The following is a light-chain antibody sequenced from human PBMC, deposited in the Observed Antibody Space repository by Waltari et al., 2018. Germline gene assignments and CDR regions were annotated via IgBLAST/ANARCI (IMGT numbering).Light chain of an antibody. Sequence: EVVMTQSPATLSVYPGERVTLSCRASQSVSRFVAWYQQKPGQAPRLLISGASTRATGIPARFSGSGSGTEFTLTISSLQSEDFAIYYCQQYNDWPPLTFGGGTKLEIK. CDR3: QQYNDWPPLT. V-gene: IGKV3-15*01. CDR1: QSVSRF. CDR2: GAS. J-gene: IGKJ4*01.